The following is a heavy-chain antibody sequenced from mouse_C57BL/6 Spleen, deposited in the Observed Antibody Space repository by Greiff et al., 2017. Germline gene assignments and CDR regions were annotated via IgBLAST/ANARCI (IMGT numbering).Heavy chain of an antibody. Sequence: EVQVVEPGGGLVKPGGSLKLSCAASGFTFSDYGMHWVRQAPEKGLEWVAYISSGSSTIYYADTVKGRFTMSRDNAKNTLFLQMTSLRSEDTAMYYCARHGYDYAMDYWGQGTSVTVSS. CDR1: GFTFSDYG. CDR3: ARHGYDYAMDY. CDR2: ISSGSSTI. V-gene: IGHV5-17*01. D-gene: IGHD2-2*01. J-gene: IGHJ4*01.